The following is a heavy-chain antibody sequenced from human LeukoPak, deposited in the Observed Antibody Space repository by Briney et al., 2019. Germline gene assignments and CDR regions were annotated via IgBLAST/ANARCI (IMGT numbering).Heavy chain of an antibody. CDR2: IYTSGSN. CDR3: AREERAMVYFDY. D-gene: IGHD5-18*01. J-gene: IGHJ4*02. V-gene: IGHV4-61*02. CDR1: GGSISSGCYY. Sequence: SQTLSLTCTGSGGSISSGCYYWSWFRQPAGLGLVWIGRIYTSGSNNYNPSLKIRVTRTVDTSKNQFSLKLSSVTAADTAVYYCAREERAMVYFDYWGQGTLVTVSS.